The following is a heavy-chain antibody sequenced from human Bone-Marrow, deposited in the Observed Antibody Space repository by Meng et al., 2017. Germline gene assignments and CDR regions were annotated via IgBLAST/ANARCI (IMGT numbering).Heavy chain of an antibody. J-gene: IGHJ4*02. D-gene: IGHD3-3*01. Sequence: SETLSLTCTVSGYSISSGYYWGWIRQPPGKGLEWIGSIYHSGSTYYNPSLKSRVTISVDTSKNQFSLKLSSVTAADTAVYYCARAIRFQPRGGFDYWGQGTLVTVSS. CDR2: IYHSGST. V-gene: IGHV4-38-2*02. CDR1: GYSISSGYY. CDR3: ARAIRFQPRGGFDY.